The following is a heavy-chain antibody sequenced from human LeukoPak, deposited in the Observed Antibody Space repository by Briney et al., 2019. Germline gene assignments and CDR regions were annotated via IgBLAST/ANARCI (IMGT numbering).Heavy chain of an antibody. CDR3: AREWASYDRSGYYPFDN. Sequence: GGSLRLSCAASGFTFNIYAMSWVRQAPGKGLEWVSRITGIDGATYYADSVKGRFTVSRDDSRNTLYLQMNSLGAEDTAIYYCAREWASYDRSGYYPFDNWGQGALVTVSS. D-gene: IGHD3-22*01. V-gene: IGHV3-23*01. J-gene: IGHJ4*02. CDR2: ITGIDGAT. CDR1: GFTFNIYA.